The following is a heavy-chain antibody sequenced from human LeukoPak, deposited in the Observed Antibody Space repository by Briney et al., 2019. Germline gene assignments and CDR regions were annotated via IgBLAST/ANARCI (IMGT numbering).Heavy chain of an antibody. CDR3: AREWLLRPYGMDV. V-gene: IGHV1-3*01. CDR1: GYTFPSYG. Sequence: GASVKVSCTPSGYTFPSYGISWVRQAPGQRLEWMGWINAGNGNTKYSQKFQGRVTITRDTSASTAYMELSSLRSEDTAVYYCAREWLLRPYGMDVWGQGTTVTVSS. CDR2: INAGNGNT. J-gene: IGHJ6*02. D-gene: IGHD3-22*01.